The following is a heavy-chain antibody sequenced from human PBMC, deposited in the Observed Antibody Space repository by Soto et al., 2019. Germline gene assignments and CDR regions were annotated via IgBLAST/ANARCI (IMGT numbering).Heavy chain of an antibody. CDR2: INWNGGST. D-gene: IGHD4-17*01. Sequence: SGGSLRLSCAASGFTFDDYGMSWVRQAPGKGLEWVSGINWNGGSTGYADSVKGRFTISRDNAKNSLYLQMNSLRAEDTALYHCARVGKAGPRDYGDYDYYYYYMDVWGKGTTVTVSS. CDR1: GFTFDDYG. CDR3: ARVGKAGPRDYGDYDYYYYYMDV. V-gene: IGHV3-20*01. J-gene: IGHJ6*03.